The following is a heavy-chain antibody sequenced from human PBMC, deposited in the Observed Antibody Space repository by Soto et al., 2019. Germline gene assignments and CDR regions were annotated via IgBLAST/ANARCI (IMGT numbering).Heavy chain of an antibody. CDR2: IYDSGAT. J-gene: IGHJ4*02. CDR1: GGSISSGDYC. CDR3: ASARLHYRTIDY. D-gene: IGHD4-4*01. V-gene: IGHV4-30-4*01. Sequence: SETLSLTCTVSGGSISSGDYCWTWIRQPPGKGLEWIGYIYDSGATYDNPSLRNRLTISVDTSRNQFSLKLSYVTAADTAVYYCASARLHYRTIDYWGQGSLVTVSS.